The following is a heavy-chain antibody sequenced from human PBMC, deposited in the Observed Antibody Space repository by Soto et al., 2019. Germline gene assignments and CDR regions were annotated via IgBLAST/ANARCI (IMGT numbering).Heavy chain of an antibody. D-gene: IGHD3-10*02. Sequence: QITLKESGPTLVKSTQTLTLTCTFSGFSLSTSGVGVGWIRQPPGKALEWLALIYWDDDKRYSPSLKSRPTITKDTSKNHVVLTMTNMDPVDTATYYCAHRGYCSGSYLDGMDVWGQGTTVTVSS. CDR2: IYWDDDK. J-gene: IGHJ6*02. CDR3: AHRGYCSGSYLDGMDV. CDR1: GFSLSTSGVG. V-gene: IGHV2-5*02.